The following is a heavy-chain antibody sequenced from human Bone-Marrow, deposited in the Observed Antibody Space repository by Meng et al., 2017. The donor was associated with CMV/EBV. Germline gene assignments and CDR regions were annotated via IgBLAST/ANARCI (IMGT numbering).Heavy chain of an antibody. CDR2: ISGGGLST. Sequence: GGSLRLSCAASGFIFHDYAMAWVRQAPGKGLEWVSTISGGGLSTYYADSVKGRFTISRDNSKDTVFLQMNSLRAQDTAVYFCAKDRILCSGTSCYSRYYYDFGMDAWGLGTTVTVSS. D-gene: IGHD2-15*01. CDR1: GFIFHDYA. CDR3: AKDRILCSGTSCYSRYYYDFGMDA. J-gene: IGHJ6*02. V-gene: IGHV3-23*01.